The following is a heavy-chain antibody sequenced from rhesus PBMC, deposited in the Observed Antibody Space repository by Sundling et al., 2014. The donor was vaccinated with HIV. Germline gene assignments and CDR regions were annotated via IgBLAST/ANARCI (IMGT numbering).Heavy chain of an antibody. CDR2: IHVNDGTT. V-gene: IGHV4-147*01. J-gene: IGHJ4*01. Sequence: QVQLQESGPGLVKPSETLSLTCAASGGSISSYYWSWIRQPPGKGLEWIGHIHVNDGTTRYNPSLSSRVSISTDTSKNQFSLKLRSVTAADTAVYYCAMPLVIDFDYWGQGVLVTVSS. CDR3: AMPLVIDFDY. CDR1: GGSISSYY.